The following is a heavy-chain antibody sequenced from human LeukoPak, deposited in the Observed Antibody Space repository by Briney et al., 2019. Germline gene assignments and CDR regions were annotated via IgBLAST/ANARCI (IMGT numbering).Heavy chain of an antibody. CDR3: ARCGIAVAGTGGDAFDI. D-gene: IGHD6-19*01. Sequence: PGGSLRLSCAASGFTFSSYAMSWVRQAPGKGLEWVAVISYDGSNKYYADSVKGRFTISRDNSKNTLYLQMNSLRAEDTAVYYCARCGIAVAGTGGDAFDIWGQGTMVTVSS. CDR2: ISYDGSNK. J-gene: IGHJ3*02. V-gene: IGHV3-30-3*01. CDR1: GFTFSSYA.